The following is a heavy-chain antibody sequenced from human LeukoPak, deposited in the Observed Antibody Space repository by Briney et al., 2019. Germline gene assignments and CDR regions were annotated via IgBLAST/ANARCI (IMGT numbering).Heavy chain of an antibody. CDR2: INSDGSSI. J-gene: IGHJ4*02. D-gene: IGHD5-12*01. Sequence: GGSLRLSCAASGFTFGSYWMHWVRQAPGKGLMWVSRINSDGSSITYADSVKGRFTISRDNAKNTLYLQMNSLRAEDTAVYYCVREGRVSGYDFDYWGQGDLVTVSS. CDR3: VREGRVSGYDFDY. V-gene: IGHV3-74*03. CDR1: GFTFGSYW.